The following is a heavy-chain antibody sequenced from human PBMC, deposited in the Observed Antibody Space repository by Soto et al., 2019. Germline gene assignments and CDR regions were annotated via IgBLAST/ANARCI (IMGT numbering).Heavy chain of an antibody. J-gene: IGHJ6*02. V-gene: IGHV4-59*01. D-gene: IGHD4-17*01. Sequence: SETLSLTCTVSGGSISSYYWSWIRQPPGKGLEWIGYIYYSGSTNYNPSLKSRVTISVDTSKNQFSLKLSSVTAADTAVYYCARGPSVTYYYYGMDVWGQGTTVTVSS. CDR3: ARGPSVTYYYYGMDV. CDR1: GGSISSYY. CDR2: IYYSGST.